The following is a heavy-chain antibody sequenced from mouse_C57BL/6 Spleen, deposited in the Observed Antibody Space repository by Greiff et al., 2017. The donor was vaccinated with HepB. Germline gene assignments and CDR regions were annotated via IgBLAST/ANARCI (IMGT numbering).Heavy chain of an antibody. J-gene: IGHJ2*01. CDR1: GYTFTDYE. D-gene: IGHD1-1*01. CDR2: IDPETGGT. CDR3: TGYGYATPDY. V-gene: IGHV1-15*01. Sequence: QVQLQQSGAELVRPGASVTLSCKASGYTFTDYEMHWVKQTPVHGLEWIGAIDPETGGTAYNQKFKGKAILTADKSSSTAYMELRSLTSEDSAVYYGTGYGYATPDYGGQGTTLTVSS.